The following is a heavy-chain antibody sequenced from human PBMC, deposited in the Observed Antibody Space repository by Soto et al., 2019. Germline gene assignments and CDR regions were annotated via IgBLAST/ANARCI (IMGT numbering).Heavy chain of an antibody. Sequence: QLQLQESGPGLVKPSETLSLTCTVSGGSISSSSYYWGWIRQPPGKGLEWIGSIYYSGSTYYNPSLRCRVTITGHTSKSQFCMKLSSVTAADTAVYYCARLQGSSWYGLCGQGTLVTVSS. CDR3: ARLQGSSWYGL. J-gene: IGHJ4*02. V-gene: IGHV4-39*01. CDR1: GGSISSSSYY. D-gene: IGHD6-13*01. CDR2: IYYSGST.